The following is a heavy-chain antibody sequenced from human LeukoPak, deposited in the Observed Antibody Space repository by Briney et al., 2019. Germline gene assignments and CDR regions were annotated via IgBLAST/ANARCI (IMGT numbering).Heavy chain of an antibody. CDR3: ARAELQIDKDASDI. V-gene: IGHV6-1*01. Sequence: SQTLSLTCAISGDSVSSNSAACNWIRQSPSRGLEWLGRTYYRSKWYNDYAVSVKSRVTINPDTSKNQFSLQLNSVTPEDTAVYYCARAELQIDKDASDIWGQGTMVTVSS. D-gene: IGHD1-26*01. J-gene: IGHJ3*02. CDR1: GDSVSSNSAA. CDR2: TYYRSKWYN.